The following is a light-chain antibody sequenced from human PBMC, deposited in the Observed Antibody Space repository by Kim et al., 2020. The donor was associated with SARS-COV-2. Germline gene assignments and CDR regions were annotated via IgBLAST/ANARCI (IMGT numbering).Light chain of an antibody. CDR2: GAS. J-gene: IGKJ5*01. CDR3: QHYNNWPPLT. CDR1: QSVSSN. V-gene: IGKV3-15*01. Sequence: EIVMTQSPATLSVSPGERATLSCRASQSVSSNLAWYQQKPGQAPRLLIYGASTRATGIPARFIGSGSGTEFTLTISSLQSEDFAVYYCQHYNNWPPLTFGQGTRLEIK.